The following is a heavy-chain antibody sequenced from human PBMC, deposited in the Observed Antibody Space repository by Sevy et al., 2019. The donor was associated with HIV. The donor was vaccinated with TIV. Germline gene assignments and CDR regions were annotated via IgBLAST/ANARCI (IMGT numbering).Heavy chain of an antibody. Sequence: SETLSLTCTVSGGSITSLYWNWIRQPPGKGLEWIANIYYNGHINYNPSLKSRVTLSLDTSKNQFSLRLSSVTAADTAMYYCAGENAWGRDYSWGQGTLVIVSS. V-gene: IGHV4-59*08. CDR2: IYYNGHI. J-gene: IGHJ4*02. CDR3: AGENAWGRDYS. CDR1: GGSITSLY. D-gene: IGHD1-26*01.